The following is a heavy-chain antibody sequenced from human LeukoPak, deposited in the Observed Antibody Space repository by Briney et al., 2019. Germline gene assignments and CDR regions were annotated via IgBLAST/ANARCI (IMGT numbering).Heavy chain of an antibody. CDR3: ARDSGTTVGYFDY. Sequence: GGSLRLSCAASGFTFSTYGVHWVRQAPGKGLEWVALISYDGSNKYYADSVKGRFTLSRDNSKNTLYLQMNSLRAEDTAVYYCARDSGTTVGYFDYWGQGTLVTVSS. CDR2: ISYDGSNK. CDR1: GFTFSTYG. D-gene: IGHD4-23*01. J-gene: IGHJ4*02. V-gene: IGHV3-30*03.